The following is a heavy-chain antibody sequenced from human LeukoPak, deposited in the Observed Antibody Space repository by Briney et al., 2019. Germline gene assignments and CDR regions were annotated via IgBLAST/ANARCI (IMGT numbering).Heavy chain of an antibody. CDR3: ARLGSTTLKVSDY. CDR2: IYHSGST. CDR1: GYSISSGYY. D-gene: IGHD2-15*01. V-gene: IGHV4-38-2*01. J-gene: IGHJ4*02. Sequence: PSETLSLTCAVSGYSISSGYYWGWIRQPPGKGLECIGSIYHSGSTYYNPSLKGRVTISVDTSKNQFSLKLSSVTAADTAVYYCARLGSTTLKVSDYWGQGTLVTVSS.